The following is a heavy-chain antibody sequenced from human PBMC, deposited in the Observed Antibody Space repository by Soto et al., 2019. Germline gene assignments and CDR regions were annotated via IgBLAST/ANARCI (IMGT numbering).Heavy chain of an antibody. D-gene: IGHD3-22*01. CDR3: ARAPYYYDSSGYYVYFQH. CDR1: GFTFSSYS. Sequence: GGSLRLSCAASGFTFSSYSMNWVRQAPGKGLEWVSSISSSSSYIYYADSVKGRFTISRDNAKNSLYLQMNSLRAEDTAVSYCARAPYYYDSSGYYVYFQHWGQGTLVTVSS. V-gene: IGHV3-21*01. J-gene: IGHJ1*01. CDR2: ISSSSSYI.